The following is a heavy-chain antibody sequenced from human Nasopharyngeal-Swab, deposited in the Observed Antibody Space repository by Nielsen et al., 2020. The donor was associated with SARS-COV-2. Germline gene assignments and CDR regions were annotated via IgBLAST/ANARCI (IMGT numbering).Heavy chain of an antibody. D-gene: IGHD3-22*01. CDR3: ARVYYDSSVWSFDY. CDR1: GGSISSYY. J-gene: IGHJ4*02. Sequence: SETLSLTCTVVSGGSISSYYWSWIRQPAGKGREWIGRIYTSGSTNYNPSLKSRVTMSVDTSKNQFSLKLSSVTAADTAVYYCARVYYDSSVWSFDYWGQGTLVTVSS. CDR2: IYTSGST. V-gene: IGHV4-4*07.